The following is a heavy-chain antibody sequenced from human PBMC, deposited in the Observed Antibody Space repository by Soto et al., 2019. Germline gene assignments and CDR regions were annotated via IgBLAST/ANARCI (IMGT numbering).Heavy chain of an antibody. D-gene: IGHD1-1*01. CDR1: GGPFSGYF. Sequence: SETLSLTCTVSGGPFSGYFWTWIRQPPGKGLEWLAEINHSGITNYNPSVESRVSMSVDTSKNQFSLRLYSVTAADTAVYYCVRGPYNYNSRYFDYWGQGTLVTVSS. V-gene: IGHV4-34*01. CDR3: VRGPYNYNSRYFDY. CDR2: INHSGIT. J-gene: IGHJ4*02.